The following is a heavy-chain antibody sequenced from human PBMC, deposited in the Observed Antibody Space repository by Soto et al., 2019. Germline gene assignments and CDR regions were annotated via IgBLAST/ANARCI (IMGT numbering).Heavy chain of an antibody. CDR2: IYYSGRT. Sequence: QVHLQESGQGLVKPSETLSLTCTVYGGSVSSGSYNWRWIRQPPGNGLEWIGYIYYSGRTNYNPSLKNRVTISVDTSNNQFSMKLSSVTAADTAVYDCARDRVTDLIVRRIDIRGQGSMVTGSS. CDR3: ARDRVTDLIVRRIDI. V-gene: IGHV4-61*01. J-gene: IGHJ3*02. D-gene: IGHD3-3*01. CDR1: GGSVSSGSYN.